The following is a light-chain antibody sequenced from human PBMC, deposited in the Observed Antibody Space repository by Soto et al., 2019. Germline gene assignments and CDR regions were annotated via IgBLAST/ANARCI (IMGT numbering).Light chain of an antibody. CDR1: QSVSIH. CDR3: QQYSNWPPIT. V-gene: IGKV3-15*01. CDR2: DTS. Sequence: ETVMTQSPGTLSVSLGERATLCCRASQSVSIHLAWYQQKPGQAPRLLIYDTSTRATGIPARFSGSGSGTEFTLTISSLQSEDFAVYYCQQYSNWPPITFGQGTRLEIK. J-gene: IGKJ5*01.